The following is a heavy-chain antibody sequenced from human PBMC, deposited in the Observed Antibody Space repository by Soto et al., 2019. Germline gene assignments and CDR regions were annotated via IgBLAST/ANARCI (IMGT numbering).Heavy chain of an antibody. CDR1: GVTFSSYA. CDR2: ISYDGSNK. D-gene: IGHD3-10*01. V-gene: IGHV3-30-3*01. Sequence: VQLLESGGGVVQPGRSLRLSCAASGVTFSSYAMHWVRQAPGKGLEWVAVISYDGSNKYYADSVKGRFTISRDNSKNTLYLQMNSLRAEDTAVYYCARHGLLWFGEFRDAFDIWGQGTMVTVSS. CDR3: ARHGLLWFGEFRDAFDI. J-gene: IGHJ3*02.